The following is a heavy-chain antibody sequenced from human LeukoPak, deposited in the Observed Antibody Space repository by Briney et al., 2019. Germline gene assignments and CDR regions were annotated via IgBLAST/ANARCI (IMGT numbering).Heavy chain of an antibody. CDR3: ARWFRDSFDY. D-gene: IGHD3-10*01. J-gene: IGHJ4*02. CDR2: IYYSGST. V-gene: IGHV4-59*05. CDR1: GGSISIYY. Sequence: SETLSLTCTVSGGSISIYYWSWIRQPPGKGLEWIGSIYYSGSTYYNPSLKSRVTISVDTSKNQFSLKLSSVTAADTAVYYCARWFRDSFDYWGQGTLVTVSS.